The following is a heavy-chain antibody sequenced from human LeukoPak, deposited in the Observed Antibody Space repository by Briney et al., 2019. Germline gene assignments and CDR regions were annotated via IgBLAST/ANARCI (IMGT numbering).Heavy chain of an antibody. CDR1: GFTFNSYA. CDR3: ARDPSRGYNYGYGDY. V-gene: IGHV3-23*01. Sequence: GGSLRLSCAASGFTFNSYAMSWVRQAPGKGLEWVSAFVGATGGTYHADSVKGRFTIARDNAKNSLYLQMNSLRAEDTAVYYCARDPSRGYNYGYGDYWGQGTLVIVS. J-gene: IGHJ4*02. CDR2: FVGATGGT. D-gene: IGHD5-18*01.